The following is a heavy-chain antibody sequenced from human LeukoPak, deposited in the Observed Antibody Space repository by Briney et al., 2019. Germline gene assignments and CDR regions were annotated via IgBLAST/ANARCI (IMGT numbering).Heavy chain of an antibody. CDR1: GGSISSGNYY. CDR3: ARGVSLVRGMWFDP. D-gene: IGHD3-10*01. Sequence: PSETLSLTCSVSGGSISSGNYYWSWIRQPAGKGLEWIGRVHTGGTTNYNPSLESRVTISVDTSKNQFSLKLSSVTAADTAVYYCARGVSLVRGMWFDPWGQGTLVTVSS. V-gene: IGHV4-61*02. J-gene: IGHJ5*02. CDR2: VHTGGTT.